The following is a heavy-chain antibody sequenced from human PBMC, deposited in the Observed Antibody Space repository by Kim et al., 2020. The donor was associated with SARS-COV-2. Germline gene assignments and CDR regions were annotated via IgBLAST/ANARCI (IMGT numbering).Heavy chain of an antibody. Sequence: GGSLRLSCTASGFTFGDYAMSWVRQAPGKGLEWVGFIRSKAYGGTTEYAASVKGRFTISRDDSKSIAYLQMNSLKTEDTAVYYSSRDFSLLWFGEAGDYWGQGTLVTVSS. J-gene: IGHJ4*02. V-gene: IGHV3-49*04. CDR1: GFTFGDYA. D-gene: IGHD3-10*01. CDR3: SRDFSLLWFGEAGDY. CDR2: IRSKAYGGTT.